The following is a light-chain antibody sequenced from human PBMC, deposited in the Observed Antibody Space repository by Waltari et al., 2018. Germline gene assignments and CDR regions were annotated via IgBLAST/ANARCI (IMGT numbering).Light chain of an antibody. J-gene: IGKJ1*01. V-gene: IGKV3-20*01. CDR3: QKYVNLPAT. CDR2: DAS. CDR1: QSVGRY. Sequence: EIVLTQSPGTLSLSPGERAPLSCRASQSVGRYLAWYQQKPGQAPRLLLYDASTRATGIPDRFSGSGSGTDFSLTISRLESEDFAVYYCQKYVNLPATFGQGTKVEIK.